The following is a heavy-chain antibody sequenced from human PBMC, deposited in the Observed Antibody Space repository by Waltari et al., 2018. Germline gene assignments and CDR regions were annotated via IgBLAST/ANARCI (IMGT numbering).Heavy chain of an antibody. D-gene: IGHD6-19*01. CDR3: AREPVAGNSDY. J-gene: IGHJ4*02. CDR1: GFTVSSHY. Sequence: EVQLVESGGGLVQPGGSLRLSCAASGFTVSSHYMSWVRQAPGKGLEWVSVIYSCGSTYYADSVKGRFTISRDNSKNTLYLQMNSLRAEDTAVYYCAREPVAGNSDYWGQGTLVTVSS. CDR2: IYSCGST. V-gene: IGHV3-66*01.